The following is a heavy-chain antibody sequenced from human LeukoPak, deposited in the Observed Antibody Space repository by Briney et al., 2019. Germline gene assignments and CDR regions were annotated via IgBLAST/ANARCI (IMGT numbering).Heavy chain of an antibody. CDR2: INWNGGTT. Sequence: GGSLRLSCAASGFTFDDHGMNWVRQAPGKGLEWVSGINWNGGTTGYVDSVKGRFTISRDNAKNSLYLQMNSLRAEDTALYHCARDRSYGSFDYWGQGTLVTVSS. V-gene: IGHV3-20*01. CDR1: GFTFDDHG. D-gene: IGHD5-18*01. J-gene: IGHJ4*02. CDR3: ARDRSYGSFDY.